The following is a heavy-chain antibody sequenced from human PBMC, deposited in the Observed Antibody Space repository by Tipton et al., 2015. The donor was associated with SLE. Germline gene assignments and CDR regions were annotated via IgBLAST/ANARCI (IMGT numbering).Heavy chain of an antibody. V-gene: IGHV3-30*02. D-gene: IGHD3-10*01. CDR3: AKDRGDSNWFDS. Sequence: SGFIFSTYGMHWVRQAPGKGLEWVAFIWNDGSNKYYTESVKGRFTISRDNSKSTLYLQMNSLRAEDTAVYYCAKDRGDSNWFDSWGQGTLVTVSS. J-gene: IGHJ5*01. CDR1: GFIFSTYG. CDR2: IWNDGSNK.